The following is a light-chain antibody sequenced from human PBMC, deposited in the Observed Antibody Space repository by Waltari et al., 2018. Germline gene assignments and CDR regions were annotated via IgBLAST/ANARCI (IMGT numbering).Light chain of an antibody. J-gene: IGKJ1*01. V-gene: IGKV3-15*01. CDR1: QSVSIN. Sequence: EIVMMQSPATLSVSPGARATLPCRASQSVSINLAWYQSKPGQAPSPLIYGASTRATGIPARFSGSGSGTEFTLTISSLQSEDFAVYYCQQYNNLPLWTFGQGTKVGIK. CDR3: QQYNNLPLWT. CDR2: GAS.